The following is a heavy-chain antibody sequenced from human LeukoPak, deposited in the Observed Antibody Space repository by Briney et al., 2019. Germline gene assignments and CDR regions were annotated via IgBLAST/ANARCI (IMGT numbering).Heavy chain of an antibody. Sequence: ASVKVSCKASGYTFTNYDISWVRQAPGQGLEWMGWISAYNGNTNYAQNLQGRVTMTTDTSTSTAYMELRSLRSDDTAVYYCARSPPRYSNYNWFDPWGQGTLVTVSS. V-gene: IGHV1-18*01. D-gene: IGHD6-13*01. CDR1: GYTFTNYD. J-gene: IGHJ5*02. CDR3: ARSPPRYSNYNWFDP. CDR2: ISAYNGNT.